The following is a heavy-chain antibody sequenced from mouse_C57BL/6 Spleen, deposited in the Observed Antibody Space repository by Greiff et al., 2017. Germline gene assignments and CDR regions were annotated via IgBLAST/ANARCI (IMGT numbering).Heavy chain of an antibody. CDR2: INPNNGGT. J-gene: IGHJ4*01. D-gene: IGHD1-1*01. Sequence: EVQRVESGPELVKPGASVKISCKASGYTFTDYYMNWVKQSHGKSLEWIGDINPNNGGTSYNQKFKGKATLAVDKSSSTAYMELRSLTSEDSAVYYCARSGYYGSTYYAMDYWGQGTSVTVSS. V-gene: IGHV1-26*01. CDR1: GYTFTDYY. CDR3: ARSGYYGSTYYAMDY.